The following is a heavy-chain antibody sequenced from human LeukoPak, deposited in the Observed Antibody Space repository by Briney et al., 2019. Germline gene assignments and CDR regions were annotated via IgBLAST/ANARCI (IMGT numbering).Heavy chain of an antibody. D-gene: IGHD3-10*01. CDR2: IYRSGTT. CDR3: ASPTGGYYGSGSA. CDR1: GGSISSSNW. V-gene: IGHV4-4*02. Sequence: SETLSLTCAVSGGSISSSNWWSWVRPPPGKGLEWSGEIYRSGTTNYNPSLKSRVTISVDKSKNQFSLKLTSVTAADTAVYYCASPTGGYYGSGSAWGXGTLXTVSS. J-gene: IGHJ5*01.